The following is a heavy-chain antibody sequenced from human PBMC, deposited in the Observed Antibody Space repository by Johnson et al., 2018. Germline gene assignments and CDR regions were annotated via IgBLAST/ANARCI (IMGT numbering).Heavy chain of an antibody. D-gene: IGHD2-21*02. J-gene: IGHJ4*02. Sequence: QVQLVQSGAAVKKPGSSVKVSCKASGGTSSSYTVTWVRQVAGQGLEWLGRIIPSLDIVDYVQNFQERVTITAENSTNQVYMELSGLRSEETAVSYCARLIHCGGDCYTLDYWGQGTQVTVSS. CDR2: IIPSLDIV. CDR3: ARLIHCGGDCYTLDY. CDR1: GGTSSSYT. V-gene: IGHV1-69*02.